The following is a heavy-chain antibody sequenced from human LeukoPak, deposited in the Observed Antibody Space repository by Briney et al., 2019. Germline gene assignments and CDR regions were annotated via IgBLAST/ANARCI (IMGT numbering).Heavy chain of an antibody. Sequence: PGGSLRLSCAASGFTFSSYGMHWVRQAPGKGLEWVAVISYDGSNKYCADSVKGRFTISRDNAKNSLYLQMNSLRAEDTAVYYCARDAPFNYYYGMDVWGQGTTVTVSS. V-gene: IGHV3-30*03. J-gene: IGHJ6*02. CDR2: ISYDGSNK. CDR1: GFTFSSYG. CDR3: ARDAPFNYYYGMDV.